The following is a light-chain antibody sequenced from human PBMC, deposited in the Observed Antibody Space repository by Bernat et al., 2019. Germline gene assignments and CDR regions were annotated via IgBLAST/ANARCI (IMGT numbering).Light chain of an antibody. J-gene: IGKJ5*01. V-gene: IGKV3-11*01. CDR2: AAS. Sequence: DIVLTQSPDTLSLSPGETATLSCRASQSVSTFLGWYQQKPGQPPRLLIHAASDRATGVPARFSGSGSGTDFTLTISDLEPEDFGVYYCQQRSKWPLITFGQGTRLEIK. CDR3: QQRSKWPLIT. CDR1: QSVSTF.